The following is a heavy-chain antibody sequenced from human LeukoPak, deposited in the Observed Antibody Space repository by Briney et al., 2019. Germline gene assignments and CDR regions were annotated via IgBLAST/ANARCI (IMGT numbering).Heavy chain of an antibody. J-gene: IGHJ4*02. CDR2: ISSSGSTI. D-gene: IGHD5-12*01. CDR3: ASARLRNRYSFDY. CDR1: GFTFSDYY. V-gene: IGHV3-11*04. Sequence: GGSLRLSCAASGFTFSDYYMSWIRQAPGKGLEWVSYISSSGSTINYADSVKGRFTISRDNAKNSLYLQMNSLRAEDTAVYSCASARLRNRYSFDYWGQGTLVTVSS.